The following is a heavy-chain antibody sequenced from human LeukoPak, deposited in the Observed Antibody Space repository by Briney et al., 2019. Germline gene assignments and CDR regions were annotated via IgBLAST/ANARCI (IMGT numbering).Heavy chain of an antibody. D-gene: IGHD6-19*01. J-gene: IGHJ6*03. V-gene: IGHV3-48*03. CDR1: GFTFSTYE. Sequence: GGSLRLSCAASGFTFSTYEMNWVRQAPGKGLEWVSYISSGGSTIYYADSVKGRFTISRDNSKNTLYLQMNSLSAEDTAVYYCAKDKEGSGWYSGYYYYMDVWGKGTTVTVSS. CDR3: AKDKEGSGWYSGYYYYMDV. CDR2: ISSGGSTI.